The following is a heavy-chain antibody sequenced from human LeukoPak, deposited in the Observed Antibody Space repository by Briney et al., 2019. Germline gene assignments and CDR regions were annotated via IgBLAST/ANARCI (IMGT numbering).Heavy chain of an antibody. Sequence: ETXSLTCTVSGGSISSSSYSWGWLRQPPGKGLEWIGSIYYSGSTYYNPSLKSRVTISVDTSKNQFSLKLSSVTAADTAVYYCASGASPTYYYDSSGYYFNYWGQGTLVTVSS. CDR3: ASGASPTYYYDSSGYYFNY. D-gene: IGHD3-22*01. J-gene: IGHJ4*02. CDR2: IYYSGST. CDR1: GGSISSSSYS. V-gene: IGHV4-39*01.